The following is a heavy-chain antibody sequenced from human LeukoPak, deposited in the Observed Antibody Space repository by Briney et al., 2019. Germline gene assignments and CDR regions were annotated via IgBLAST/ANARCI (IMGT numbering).Heavy chain of an antibody. V-gene: IGHV1-3*01. CDR3: ARGGYCSSTSCYAAPFDY. D-gene: IGHD2-2*03. CDR2: INAGNGNT. J-gene: IGHJ4*02. Sequence: ASVKVSCTASGYTFTSYAMHWVRQAPGQRLEWMGWINAGNGNTKYSQKFQGRVTITRDTSASTAYMELSSLRSEDTAVYYCARGGYCSSTSCYAAPFDYWGQGTLVTVSS. CDR1: GYTFTSYA.